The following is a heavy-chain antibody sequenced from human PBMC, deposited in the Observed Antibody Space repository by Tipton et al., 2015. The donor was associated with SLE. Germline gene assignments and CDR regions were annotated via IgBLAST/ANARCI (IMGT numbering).Heavy chain of an antibody. CDR1: GGSISSGGYY. CDR2: IYYSGST. Sequence: TLSLTCTVSGGSISSGGYYWSWIRQPPGKGLEWIGDIYYSGSTNYNPSLKSRVTISIDTSKNHFSLKVNSVTAADTAVYYCARGYYYYMDVWGKGTTVTVSS. J-gene: IGHJ6*03. V-gene: IGHV4-61*03. CDR3: ARGYYYYMDV.